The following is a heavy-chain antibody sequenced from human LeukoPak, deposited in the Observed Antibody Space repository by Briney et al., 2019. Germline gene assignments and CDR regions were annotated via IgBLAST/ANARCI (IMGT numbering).Heavy chain of an antibody. CDR3: ARNPPWTMVRGVAYYYYYMDV. CDR2: MSGSGHNT. CDR1: SSGSYY. Sequence: SSGSYYWGWIRQAPGKGLEWVSGMSGSGHNTYYADSVKGRFTISRDNSNNTLSLQMNSLRAEDTAVYFCARNPPWTMVRGVAYYYYYMDVWGKGTTVTVSS. D-gene: IGHD3-10*01. V-gene: IGHV3-23*01. J-gene: IGHJ6*03.